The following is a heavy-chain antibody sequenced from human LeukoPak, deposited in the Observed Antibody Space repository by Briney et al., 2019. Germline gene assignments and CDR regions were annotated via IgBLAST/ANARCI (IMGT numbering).Heavy chain of an antibody. J-gene: IGHJ4*02. CDR3: ARGFLVVVPAAIRADHPIDY. CDR2: IYYSGST. D-gene: IGHD2-2*02. CDR1: GGSISSGDYY. Sequence: PSETLPLTCTVSGGSISSGDYYWSWIRQPPGKGLEWIGYIYYSGSTYYNPSLKSRVTISVGTSKNQFSLKLSSVTAADTAVYYCARGFLVVVPAAIRADHPIDYWGQGTLVTVSS. V-gene: IGHV4-30-4*08.